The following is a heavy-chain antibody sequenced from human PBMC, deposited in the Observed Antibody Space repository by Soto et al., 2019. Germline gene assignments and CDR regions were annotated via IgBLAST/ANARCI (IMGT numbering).Heavy chain of an antibody. D-gene: IGHD6-13*01. V-gene: IGHV5-51*01. Sequence: PGESLKISCKGSGYSFTSYWIAWVRQVPGKGLELMGVIYPGDSDIRYSPSFQGQVTISADKSISTAYLQWSSLKASDSAMYFCARTSAAGKYYYGMDVWGQGTTVTV. CDR3: ARTSAAGKYYYGMDV. CDR2: IYPGDSDI. CDR1: GYSFTSYW. J-gene: IGHJ6*02.